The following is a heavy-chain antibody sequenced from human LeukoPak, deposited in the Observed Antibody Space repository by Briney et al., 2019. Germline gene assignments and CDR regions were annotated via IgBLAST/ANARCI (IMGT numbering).Heavy chain of an antibody. J-gene: IGHJ3*02. V-gene: IGHV3-15*01. CDR2: IKSKTDGGTT. CDR3: TTDSPYSSSWYQRWNAFDI. Sequence: GGSLRLSCAASGFTFSNAWMSWVRQAPGKGLEWVGRIKSKTDGGTTDYAAPVKDRFTISRDDSKNTLYLQMNSLKTEDTAVYYCTTDSPYSSSWYQRWNAFDIWGQGTMVTVSS. D-gene: IGHD6-13*01. CDR1: GFTFSNAW.